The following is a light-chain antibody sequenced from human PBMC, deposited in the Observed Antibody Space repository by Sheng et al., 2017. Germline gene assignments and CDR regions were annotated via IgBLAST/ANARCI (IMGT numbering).Light chain of an antibody. V-gene: IGLV3-25*03. CDR1: ILSKQY. Sequence: SYELTQPPSVSVSPGQTARITCSGDILSKQYAYWYQQKPGQAPILIIFKDTERSSGIPDRISGSSSGTTVTLTFTGVQAEDEADYYCQSGHSGGGPWVFGGGTKLTVL. CDR3: QSGHSGGGPWV. J-gene: IGLJ3*02. CDR2: KDT.